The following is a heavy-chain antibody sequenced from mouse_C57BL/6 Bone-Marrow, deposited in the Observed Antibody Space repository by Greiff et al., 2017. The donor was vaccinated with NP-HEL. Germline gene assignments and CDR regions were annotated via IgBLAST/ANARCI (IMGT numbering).Heavy chain of an antibody. D-gene: IGHD1-1*01. CDR3: ARGGLLLRF. CDR1: GYTFTSYG. Sequence: VKLVESGAELARPGASVKLSCKASGYTFTSYGISWVKQRTGQGLEWIGDIYPGSGSTNYNEKFKSKATLTVDTSSSTAYMQLSSLTSEDSAVYYCARGGLLLRFWGTGTTVTVSS. J-gene: IGHJ1*03. CDR2: IYPGSGST. V-gene: IGHV1-81*01.